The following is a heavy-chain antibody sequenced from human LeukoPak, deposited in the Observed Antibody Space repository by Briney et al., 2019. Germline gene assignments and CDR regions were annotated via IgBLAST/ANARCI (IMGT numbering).Heavy chain of an antibody. CDR2: INHSGST. CDR1: GGSFSGYY. J-gene: IGHJ6*03. CDR3: ARGDLTQGCSSTSCYGLMSYYYMDV. D-gene: IGHD2-2*01. Sequence: SETLSLTCAVYGGSFSGYYWSWIRQPPGKGLEWIGEINHSGSTNYNPSLKSRVTISVDTSKNQFSLKLSSVTAADTAVYYCARGDLTQGCSSTSCYGLMSYYYMDVWGKGTTVTVSS. V-gene: IGHV4-34*01.